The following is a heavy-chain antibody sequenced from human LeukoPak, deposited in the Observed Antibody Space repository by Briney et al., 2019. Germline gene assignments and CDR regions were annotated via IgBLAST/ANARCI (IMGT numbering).Heavy chain of an antibody. Sequence: PGGSLRLSCAASGFTFSSYAMSWVRQAPGKGLEWVSAISGSGGSTYYAASVKGRFTISRDNSKNTQYLQMNSLRAEDTAVYYCAKIGAGYYYESYFDYWGQGTLVTVSS. V-gene: IGHV3-23*01. CDR1: GFTFSSYA. D-gene: IGHD3-22*01. CDR3: AKIGAGYYYESYFDY. J-gene: IGHJ4*02. CDR2: ISGSGGST.